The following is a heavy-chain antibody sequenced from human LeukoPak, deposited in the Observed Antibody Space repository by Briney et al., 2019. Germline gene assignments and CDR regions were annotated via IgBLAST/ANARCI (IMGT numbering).Heavy chain of an antibody. V-gene: IGHV3-9*01. CDR3: AKVEREAYCGGVCPYYYYYGMDV. D-gene: IGHD2-21*02. CDR2: ISWNSGSI. J-gene: IGHJ6*02. CDR1: GFTFDDYA. Sequence: GGSLRLSCAASGFTFDDYAMHWVRQAPGKGLEWVSGISWNSGSIGYADSVKGRFTISGDNAKNSLYLQMNSLRAEDTALYYCAKVEREAYCGGVCPYYYYYGMDVWGQGTTVTVSS.